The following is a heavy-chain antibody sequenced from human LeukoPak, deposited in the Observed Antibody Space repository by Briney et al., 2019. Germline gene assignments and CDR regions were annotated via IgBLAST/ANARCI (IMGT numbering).Heavy chain of an antibody. J-gene: IGHJ4*02. V-gene: IGHV4-39*07. CDR3: ARSRDGYPVYYFDY. CDR1: GGSISSYY. Sequence: SETLSLTCTVSGGSISSYYWSWIRQPPGKGLEWIGSIYYSGSTYYNPSLKSRVTISVDTSNNQFSLKLTSVTAADTAMYYCARSRDGYPVYYFDYWGQGTLVTVSS. CDR2: IYYSGST. D-gene: IGHD5-24*01.